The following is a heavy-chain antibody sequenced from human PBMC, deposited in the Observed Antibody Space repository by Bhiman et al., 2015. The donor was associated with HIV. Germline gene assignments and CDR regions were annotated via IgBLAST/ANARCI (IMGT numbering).Heavy chain of an antibody. J-gene: IGHJ4*02. D-gene: IGHD1-7*01. Sequence: EVQLVESGGGLVQPGRSLRLSCAASGFTFDDYAMHWVRQVPGKGLEWVSSISWNSGSIGYADSVKGRFTISRDNAKNSLYLQMNSLRAEDTALYYCAKDTHWNYGGGFDYWGRGNPWSPSPQ. V-gene: IGHV3-9*01. CDR3: AKDTHWNYGGGFDY. CDR1: GFTFDDYA. CDR2: ISWNSGSI.